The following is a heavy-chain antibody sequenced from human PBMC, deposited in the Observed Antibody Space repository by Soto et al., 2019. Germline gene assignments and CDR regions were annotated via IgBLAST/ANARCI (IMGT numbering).Heavy chain of an antibody. CDR1: GGTFSSYA. CDR3: ARDGYFAYYYYYYGMDV. CDR2: IIPIFVTA. Sequence: QVPRVQSGAEVKKPGSSVNVSCKASGGTFSSYAISWVRQAPGQGLEWMGGIIPIFVTANYAQKFQGRVTITADKSTITAYMELSSLRSEETAVYYCARDGYFAYYYYYYGMDVWGQGTPVTVSS. V-gene: IGHV1-69*06. J-gene: IGHJ6*02. D-gene: IGHD3-9*01.